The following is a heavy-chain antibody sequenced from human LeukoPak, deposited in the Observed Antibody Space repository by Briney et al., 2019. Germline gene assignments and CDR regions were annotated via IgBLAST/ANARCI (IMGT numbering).Heavy chain of an antibody. CDR1: GYTFTIYG. CDR3: ARSVYYYDSSAYYYFDY. CDR2: ISAYNGNT. V-gene: IGHV1-18*01. D-gene: IGHD3-22*01. J-gene: IGHJ4*02. Sequence: GASVKVSSTVSGYTFTIYGISWVRQAPGQGLEWMGWISAYNGNTNYAQKLQGRVTMTTDPSTSTAYMELRSLRSDDTAVYYCARSVYYYDSSAYYYFDYWGQGTLVTVSS.